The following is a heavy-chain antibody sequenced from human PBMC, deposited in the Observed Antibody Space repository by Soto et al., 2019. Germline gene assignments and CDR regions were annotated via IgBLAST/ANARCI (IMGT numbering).Heavy chain of an antibody. Sequence: LSLTCTVSGGSISSSSYYWGWIRQPPGKGLEWIGSIYYSGSTYYNPSLKSRVTISVDTSKNQFSLKLSSVTAADTAVYYCARAAGVVVAATNWFDPWGQGTLVTVSS. D-gene: IGHD2-15*01. CDR1: GGSISSSSYY. CDR2: IYYSGST. V-gene: IGHV4-39*01. J-gene: IGHJ5*02. CDR3: ARAAGVVVAATNWFDP.